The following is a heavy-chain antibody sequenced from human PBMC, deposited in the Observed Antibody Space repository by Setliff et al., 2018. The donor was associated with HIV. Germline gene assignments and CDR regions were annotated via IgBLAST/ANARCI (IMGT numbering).Heavy chain of an antibody. CDR1: GASISSYY. Sequence: SETLSLTCTVSGASISSYYWSWIRQPPGKGLEWIGYIYTSGSTNYNPSLKSRVTISVDTSKNQFSLKLSSVTAADTAVYYCARSGGSSSWYGLGVDAFDIWGQGTMVNVSS. J-gene: IGHJ3*02. D-gene: IGHD6-13*01. CDR2: IYTSGST. CDR3: ARSGGSSSWYGLGVDAFDI. V-gene: IGHV4-4*08.